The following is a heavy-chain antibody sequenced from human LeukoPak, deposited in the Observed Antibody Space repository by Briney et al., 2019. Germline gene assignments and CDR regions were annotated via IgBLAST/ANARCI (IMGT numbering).Heavy chain of an antibody. D-gene: IGHD6-13*01. J-gene: IGHJ4*02. Sequence: PGGSLRLSCAASGFTFSSYDMHWVRQATGKGLEWVSAIGTAGDTYYPGSVKGRFTISRENAKNSLYLQMNSLRAGDTAVYYCARAMGSSFVFDYWGQGTLVTVSS. V-gene: IGHV3-13*01. CDR2: IGTAGDT. CDR1: GFTFSSYD. CDR3: ARAMGSSFVFDY.